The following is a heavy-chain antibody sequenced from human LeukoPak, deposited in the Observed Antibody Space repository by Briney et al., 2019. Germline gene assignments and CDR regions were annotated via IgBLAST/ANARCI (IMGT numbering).Heavy chain of an antibody. CDR3: ARDLVATRGLPY. V-gene: IGHV1-18*01. D-gene: IGHD2-15*01. CDR2: ISPYNGNT. CDR1: GYTSIRYG. J-gene: IGHJ4*02. Sequence: ASVKVSCKTSGYTSIRYGITWVRQAPGQGLEWMAWISPYNGNTKYVQNLQGRLTITTDTSTSTAYMELRSLTSDDTAVYFCARDLVATRGLPYWGQGTLVTVSS.